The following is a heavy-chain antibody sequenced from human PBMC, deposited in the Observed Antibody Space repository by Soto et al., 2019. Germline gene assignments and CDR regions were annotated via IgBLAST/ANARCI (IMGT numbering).Heavy chain of an antibody. Sequence: SETLSLTCAVYGGSFSGYYWSWIRQPPGKGLEWIGEINHSGSTNYNPSLKSRVTISVDTSKSQFSLKLSSVTAADTAVYYCARAIVVVVAATPGINWFDPWGQGTLVTVSS. CDR2: INHSGST. J-gene: IGHJ5*02. CDR3: ARAIVVVVAATPGINWFDP. CDR1: GGSFSGYY. D-gene: IGHD2-15*01. V-gene: IGHV4-34*01.